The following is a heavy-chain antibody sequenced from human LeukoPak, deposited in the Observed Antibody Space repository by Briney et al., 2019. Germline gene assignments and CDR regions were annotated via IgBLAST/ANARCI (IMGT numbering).Heavy chain of an antibody. J-gene: IGHJ3*02. Sequence: SVKVSCNASGGTFSNYVLSWVRQAPGQGLEWMGGIIPIIGTANYAQKFQGRVTITVDESTSTAYLEVSTLGSEDTALYYCATSSDAMTSTTFDIWGQGTMVSVSS. D-gene: IGHD2-2*01. V-gene: IGHV1-69*13. CDR1: GGTFSNYV. CDR2: IIPIIGTA. CDR3: ATSSDAMTSTTFDI.